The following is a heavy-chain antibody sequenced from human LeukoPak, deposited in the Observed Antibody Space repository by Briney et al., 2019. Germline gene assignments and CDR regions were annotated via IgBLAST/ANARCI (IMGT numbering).Heavy chain of an antibody. CDR2: ISGSGSST. J-gene: IGHJ4*02. D-gene: IGHD3-22*01. CDR1: GFTFTSYA. V-gene: IGHV3-23*01. CDR3: AKAYYFNSSAYYRPRTPFDY. Sequence: GGSLRLSCAASGFTFTSYAMNWVRQAPGKGLEWVSTISGSGSSTYYVDSVKGRFTISRDSSKNTLYLQMNSLRDEDTAVYYCAKAYYFNSSAYYRPRTPFDYWGRGILVTVSS.